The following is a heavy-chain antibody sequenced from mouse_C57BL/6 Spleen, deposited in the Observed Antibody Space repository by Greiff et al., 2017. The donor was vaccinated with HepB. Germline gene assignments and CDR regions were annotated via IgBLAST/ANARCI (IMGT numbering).Heavy chain of an antibody. V-gene: IGHV1-69*01. D-gene: IGHD2-3*01. CDR3: ARSDGYLDY. CDR1: GYTFTSYW. CDR2: IDPSDSYT. Sequence: VQLQQPGAELVMPGASVKLSCKASGYTFTSYWMHWVKQRPGQGLEWIGEIDPSDSYTNYNQKFKGKSTLTVDKSSSTAYMQLSSLTSEDSAVYYCARSDGYLDYWGQGTTLTVSS. J-gene: IGHJ2*01.